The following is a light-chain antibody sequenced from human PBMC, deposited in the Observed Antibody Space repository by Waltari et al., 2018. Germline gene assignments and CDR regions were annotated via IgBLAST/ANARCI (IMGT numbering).Light chain of an antibody. CDR2: EDS. J-gene: IGLJ3*02. V-gene: IGLV6-57*03. CDR3: QSYDGSNPVV. CDR1: SGSIASNY. Sequence: FLLTQPHSVSESPGKTVTISCTRTSGSIASNYLQWYPQRPGSAPTTVIFEDSQRPSGVPDRFSGSVDISSNSASLTISGLETEDEADYYCQSYDGSNPVVFGGGTKLTVL.